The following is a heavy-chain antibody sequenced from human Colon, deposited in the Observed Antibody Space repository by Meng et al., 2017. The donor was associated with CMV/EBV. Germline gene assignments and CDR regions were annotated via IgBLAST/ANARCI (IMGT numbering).Heavy chain of an antibody. CDR2: ISSSSNYI. CDR1: GFTFSSYS. Sequence: GESLKISCAASGFTFSSYSINWVRQAPGKGLEWVSSISSSSNYIYYADSLKGRFTISRDNAKNSLYLQMNSLRAEDTAVYYCARDYGGATYYYYYGMDVWGQGTTVTVSS. CDR3: ARDYGGATYYYYYGMDV. V-gene: IGHV3-21*01. D-gene: IGHD1-26*01. J-gene: IGHJ6*02.